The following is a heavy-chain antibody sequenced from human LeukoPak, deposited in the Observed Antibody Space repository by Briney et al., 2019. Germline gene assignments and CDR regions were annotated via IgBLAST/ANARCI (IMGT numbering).Heavy chain of an antibody. V-gene: IGHV4-59*01. CDR3: ARDRRGSFYTFDL. CDR1: GASINGFF. J-gene: IGHJ6*02. CDR2: VSHRGAT. D-gene: IGHD1-26*01. Sequence: PSETLSLTCSVSGASINGFFWNWVRQTPEEGLEWIGYVSHRGATTSNPTLKSRVSITIDTSKSQISLTMTSVTAADSALYYCARDRRGSFYTFDLWGPGTTVSVS.